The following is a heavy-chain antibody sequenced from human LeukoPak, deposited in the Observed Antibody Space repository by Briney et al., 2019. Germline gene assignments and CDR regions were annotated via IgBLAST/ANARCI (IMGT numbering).Heavy chain of an antibody. D-gene: IGHD3-10*01. Sequence: GGSLRLSCAASGFTFSSYWMTWVRQAPGKGLEWVSTISGSGDYTYYADSVKGRFTISRDNSKNTLYLQMNSLRAEDTAVYYCAKVTYGSGTYGAFDSWGQGTLVTVSS. J-gene: IGHJ4*02. CDR3: AKVTYGSGTYGAFDS. CDR1: GFTFSSYW. V-gene: IGHV3-23*01. CDR2: ISGSGDYT.